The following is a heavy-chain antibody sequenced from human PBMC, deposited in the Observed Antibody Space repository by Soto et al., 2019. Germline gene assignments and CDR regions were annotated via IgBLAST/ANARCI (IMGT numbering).Heavy chain of an antibody. CDR2: ISGSGGST. CDR1: GFTFSSYA. D-gene: IGHD3-3*01. J-gene: IGHJ4*02. Sequence: GGSLRLSCAASGFTFSSYAMSWVRQAPGKGLEWVSAISGSGGSTYYADSVKGRFTISRDNSKNTLYLQMNSLRAEDTAVYYCAKGKYYDFWSGYALPAGGFDYWGQGTLVTVSS. CDR3: AKGKYYDFWSGYALPAGGFDY. V-gene: IGHV3-23*01.